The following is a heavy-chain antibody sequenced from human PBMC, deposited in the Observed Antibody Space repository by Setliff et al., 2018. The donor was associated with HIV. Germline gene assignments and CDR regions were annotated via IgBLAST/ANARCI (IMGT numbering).Heavy chain of an antibody. CDR3: ARPPKSYGSGSDAFDI. J-gene: IGHJ3*02. D-gene: IGHD3-10*01. CDR2: IYPGDSDT. Sequence: GQSLQISCKGSGYSFTSYWIGWVRQMPGKGLEWMGIIYPGDSDTRYSPSFQGQVTISADKSISTAYLQWSSLKASDTAMYYCARPPKSYGSGSDAFDIWGQGTMVTVSS. CDR1: GYSFTSYW. V-gene: IGHV5-51*03.